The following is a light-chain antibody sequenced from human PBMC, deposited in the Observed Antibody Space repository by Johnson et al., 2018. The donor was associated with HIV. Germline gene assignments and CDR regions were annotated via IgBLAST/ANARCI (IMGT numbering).Light chain of an antibody. V-gene: IGLV1-51*01. CDR2: DNN. J-gene: IGLJ1*01. CDR1: SSNIGNNY. Sequence: VLTQPPSVSAAPGQKVTISCSGSSSNIGNNYVSWYQQLPGTAPKLLIYDNNKRPSGIPDRFSGSKSGTSAPLGITGLRTGDEADYYCGTWDSSLSAPGYVFGTGTKVTVL. CDR3: GTWDSSLSAPGYV.